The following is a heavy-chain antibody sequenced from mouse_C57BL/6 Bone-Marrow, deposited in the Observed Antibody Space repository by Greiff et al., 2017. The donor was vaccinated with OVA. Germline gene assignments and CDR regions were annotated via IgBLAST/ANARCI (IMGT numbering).Heavy chain of an antibody. V-gene: IGHV14-4*01. Sequence: VQLQQSGAELVRPGASVKLSCTASGFNIKDDYMHWVKQRPEQGLEWIGWIDPENGDTEYASKFQGKATITADTSSNTAYLQLSSLTSEDTAVYYCTTCHFDYWGQGTTLTVSS. CDR3: TTCHFDY. CDR2: IDPENGDT. J-gene: IGHJ2*01. CDR1: GFNIKDDY.